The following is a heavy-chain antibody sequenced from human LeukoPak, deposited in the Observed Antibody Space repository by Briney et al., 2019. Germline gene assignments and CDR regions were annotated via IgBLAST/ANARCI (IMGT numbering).Heavy chain of an antibody. V-gene: IGHV1-69*06. CDR1: GGTFNSYD. CDR3: ARSSIIAAAGPYYFDY. J-gene: IGHJ4*02. CDR2: IIPIFSTP. Sequence: ASVKVSCKASGGTFNSYDISWVRQAPGQGLEWMGGIIPIFSTPNYAQKFQGRVTITADKSTSTAYMELSSLRSEDTAVYYCARSSIIAAAGPYYFDYWGQGTLVTVSS. D-gene: IGHD6-13*01.